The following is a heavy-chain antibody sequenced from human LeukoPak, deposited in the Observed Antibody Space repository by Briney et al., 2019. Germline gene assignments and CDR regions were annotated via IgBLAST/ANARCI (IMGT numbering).Heavy chain of an antibody. Sequence: GGSLRLSCAGSGYTFSSYWMHWVRQAPGKGLVWVSRINTDGSITSYADSVKGRFTISRDNAKNTLYLQMNSLRVEDTAVYYCARGCSGGSCPEGVAFDIWGQGTMVTVS. CDR3: ARGCSGGSCPEGVAFDI. J-gene: IGHJ3*02. D-gene: IGHD2-15*01. CDR1: GYTFSSYW. V-gene: IGHV3-74*01. CDR2: INTDGSIT.